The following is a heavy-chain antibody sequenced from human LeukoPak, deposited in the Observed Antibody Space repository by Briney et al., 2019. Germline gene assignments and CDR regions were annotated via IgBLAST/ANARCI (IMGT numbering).Heavy chain of an antibody. CDR2: IYYSGST. J-gene: IGHJ4*02. CDR1: GGSISSSRYY. CDR3: TRRGGNWFDY. Sequence: KTSETLSLTCTVAGGSISSSRYYWGWIREPPGKGLEWIGSIYYSGSTYYNPSLKSRVTISVDTSKNQFSLKLSSVTAADTAMYYCTRRGGNWFDYWGQGTLVTVSS. D-gene: IGHD1-1*01. V-gene: IGHV4-39*07.